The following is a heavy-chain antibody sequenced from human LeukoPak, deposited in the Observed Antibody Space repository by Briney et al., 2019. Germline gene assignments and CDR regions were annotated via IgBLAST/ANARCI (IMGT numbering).Heavy chain of an antibody. CDR3: ASLYCSGGSSDAFDI. Sequence: PSQTLSLTCAVSGGSISSGGYSWSWIRQPPGKGLEWIGYIYHSGSTYYNPSLKSRVTISVDRSKNQFSLKLSSVTAADTAVYYCASLYCSGGSSDAFDIWGQGTMVTVSS. V-gene: IGHV4-30-2*01. CDR1: GGSISSGGYS. J-gene: IGHJ3*02. D-gene: IGHD2-15*01. CDR2: IYHSGST.